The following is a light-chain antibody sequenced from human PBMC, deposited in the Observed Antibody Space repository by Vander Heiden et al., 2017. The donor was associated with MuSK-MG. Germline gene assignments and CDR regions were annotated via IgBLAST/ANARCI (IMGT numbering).Light chain of an antibody. Sequence: DIQMTQSPSSLSASVGDRVTITCRASQSISSYLNWYQQKPRKAPKLLIYGASTLQSGVPSRFRGSGSGTDFTLTISSLQPEDFATYYCQQSYSTPYTFGQGTKVEIK. V-gene: IGKV1-39*01. CDR3: QQSYSTPYT. CDR2: GAS. CDR1: QSISSY. J-gene: IGKJ2*01.